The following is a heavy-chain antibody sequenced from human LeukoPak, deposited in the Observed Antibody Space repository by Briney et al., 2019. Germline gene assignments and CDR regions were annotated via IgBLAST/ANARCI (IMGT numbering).Heavy chain of an antibody. V-gene: IGHV4-39*01. J-gene: IGHJ6*03. D-gene: IGHD3-3*01. CDR1: GGSIISSSYY. CDR3: ARIQAPYYDFWSGYYENHMDV. Sequence: SETLSLICTVSGGSIISSSYYWGWIRQPPGKGLEWIGSIYYSGSTYYNPSLKSRVTISVDTSKNQFSLKLSSVTAADTAVYYCARIQAPYYDFWSGYYENHMDVWGKGTTVTVSS. CDR2: IYYSGST.